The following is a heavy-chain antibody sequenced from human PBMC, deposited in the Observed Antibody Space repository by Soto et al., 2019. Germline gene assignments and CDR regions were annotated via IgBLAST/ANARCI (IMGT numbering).Heavy chain of an antibody. Sequence: ASVKVSCKASGYTFTSYGISWVRQAPGQGLEWMGWISAYNGNTNYAQKLQGRVTMTTDTSTSTAYMELRSLRSDDTAVYYCAREVVDSSGYYSTFDYWGQGTLVTVSS. CDR3: AREVVDSSGYYSTFDY. CDR2: ISAYNGNT. V-gene: IGHV1-18*04. CDR1: GYTFTSYG. J-gene: IGHJ4*02. D-gene: IGHD3-22*01.